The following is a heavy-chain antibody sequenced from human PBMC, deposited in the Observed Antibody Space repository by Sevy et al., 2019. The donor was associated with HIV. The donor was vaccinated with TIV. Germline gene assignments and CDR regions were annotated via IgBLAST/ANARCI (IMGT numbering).Heavy chain of an antibody. Sequence: GGSLRLSCAASGFTFSSYAMHWVRQAPGKGLEWVAVISYDGSNKYYADSVKGRFTISRDNSKNTLYLQMNSLRAEDTAVYYCARDYPGRRAECGPLDYWGQGTLVTVSS. J-gene: IGHJ4*02. D-gene: IGHD2-21*01. CDR1: GFTFSSYA. V-gene: IGHV3-30-3*01. CDR2: ISYDGSNK. CDR3: ARDYPGRRAECGPLDY.